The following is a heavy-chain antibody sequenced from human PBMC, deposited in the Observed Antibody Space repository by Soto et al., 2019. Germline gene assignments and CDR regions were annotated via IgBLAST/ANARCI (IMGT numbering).Heavy chain of an antibody. CDR1: GYTFTAYY. CDR2: INPNNGGT. D-gene: IGHD3-3*01. CDR3: ARRFFETRDWFDP. J-gene: IGHJ5*02. V-gene: IGHV1-2*02. Sequence: QVQLVQSGAEVKKPGASVKVSCKASGYTFTAYYMHWVRQAPGQGLEWMGWINPNNGGTNYAQKFHGRVTMTRDTSISTAYMELSRLRSDDTAVYYCARRFFETRDWFDPWGQGTLVTVSS.